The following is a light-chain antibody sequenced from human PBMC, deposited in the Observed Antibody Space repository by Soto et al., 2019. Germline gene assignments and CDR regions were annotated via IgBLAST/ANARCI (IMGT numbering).Light chain of an antibody. CDR2: GVT. J-gene: IGLJ1*01. V-gene: IGLV2-14*01. CDR1: SSDIGNYYNY. Sequence: QSALAQPASVSGSPGQSITISCTGTSSDIGNYYNYVSWYQQHPGKAPKVVIYGVTNRPPGVSSRFSGSKSGSTASLTISGLQAEDEADYYCLSYTTSATYVFGTGTKVTVL. CDR3: LSYTTSATYV.